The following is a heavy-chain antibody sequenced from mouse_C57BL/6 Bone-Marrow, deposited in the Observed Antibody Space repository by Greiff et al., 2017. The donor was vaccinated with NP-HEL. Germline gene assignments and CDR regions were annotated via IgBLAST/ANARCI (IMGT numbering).Heavy chain of an antibody. CDR3: ARSKVTTVVADY. CDR2: IDPSDSYT. CDR1: GYTFTSYW. J-gene: IGHJ2*01. V-gene: IGHV1-69*01. D-gene: IGHD1-1*01. Sequence: VQLQQSGAELVMPGASVKLSCKASGYTFTSYWMHWVKQRPGQGLEWIGEIDPSDSYTNYNQKFKGKSTLTVDKSSSTAYMQLSSLTSEDSAVYYCARSKVTTVVADYWGQGTTLTVSS.